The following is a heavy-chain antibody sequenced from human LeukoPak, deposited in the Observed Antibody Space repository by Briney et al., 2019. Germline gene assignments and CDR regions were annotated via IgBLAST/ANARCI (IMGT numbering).Heavy chain of an antibody. D-gene: IGHD3-9*01. V-gene: IGHV3-30*18. CDR2: ISYDGSNK. J-gene: IGHJ4*02. CDR3: AKEYYDILTGYRFDY. CDR1: GFTFSSYG. Sequence: PGGSLRLSCAASGFTFSSYGMHWARQASGKGLEWVAVISYDGSNKYYADSVKGRFTISRDNSKNTLYLQMNSLRAEDTAVYYCAKEYYDILTGYRFDYWGQGTLVTVSS.